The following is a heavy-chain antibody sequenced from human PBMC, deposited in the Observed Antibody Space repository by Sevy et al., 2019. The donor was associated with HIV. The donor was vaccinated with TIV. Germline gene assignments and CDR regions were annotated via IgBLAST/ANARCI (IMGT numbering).Heavy chain of an antibody. Sequence: GESLKISCAASRFTFSTYAMHWVRQAPGKGLEWVAVISYDGSNKYYADSVKGRFTISRDNSKNTMYLQMNGLRAEDTAVYYWARDFVDTAMVTTFAFDYWGQGTLVTVSS. CDR1: RFTFSTYA. CDR2: ISYDGSNK. J-gene: IGHJ4*02. V-gene: IGHV3-30-3*01. CDR3: ARDFVDTAMVTTFAFDY. D-gene: IGHD5-18*01.